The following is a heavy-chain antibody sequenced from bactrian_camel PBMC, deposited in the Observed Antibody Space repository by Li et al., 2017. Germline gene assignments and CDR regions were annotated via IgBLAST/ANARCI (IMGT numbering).Heavy chain of an antibody. V-gene: IGHV3S1*01. CDR3: ATGFLWRFTTTELEYNY. CDR2: ITGGGATT. D-gene: IGHD2*01. Sequence: VQLVESGGGSVQAGGSLRLSCAASGNTYMSYCMGWFRQGPGKALEWVSSITGGGATTYYADSAKGRFTISRDNAKNTLYLQLNSLKSEDTALYYCATGFLWRFTTTELEYNYWGQGTQVTVS. CDR1: GNTYMSYC. J-gene: IGHJ4*01.